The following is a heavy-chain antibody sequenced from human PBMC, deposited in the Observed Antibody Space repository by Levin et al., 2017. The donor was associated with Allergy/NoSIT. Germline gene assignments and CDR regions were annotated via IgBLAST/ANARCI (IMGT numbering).Heavy chain of an antibody. J-gene: IGHJ4*02. V-gene: IGHV3-30*03. D-gene: IGHD3-16*01. CDR1: GLTFTDYG. Sequence: PGESLKISCTASGLTFTDYGVHWVRQAPDKGLEWVAIITSDGSHKYYADSVRGRFTISRDNSRNTLYLQMNSLRVEDTAVYFCAALGSFDYWGLGTLVTVSS. CDR3: AALGSFDY. CDR2: ITSDGSHK.